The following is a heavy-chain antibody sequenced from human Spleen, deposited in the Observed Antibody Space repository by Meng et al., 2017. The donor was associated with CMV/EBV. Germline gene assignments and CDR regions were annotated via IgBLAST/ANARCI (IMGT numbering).Heavy chain of an antibody. J-gene: IGHJ4*02. CDR2: LSSDGSNK. CDR3: AKGMTYYDGRGEIDY. D-gene: IGHD3-22*01. V-gene: IGHV3-30*18. CDR1: GFSFSTFG. Sequence: SGFSFSTFGMHWVRRAPGKGLEWVAFLSSDGSNKYYADSVKGRFTISRDNSKNTLYLQVNSLRAEDTAVYYCAKGMTYYDGRGEIDYWGQGTLVTVSS.